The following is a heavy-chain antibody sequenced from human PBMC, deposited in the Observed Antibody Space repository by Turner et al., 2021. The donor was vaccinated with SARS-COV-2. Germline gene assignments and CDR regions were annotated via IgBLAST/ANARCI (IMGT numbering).Heavy chain of an antibody. Sequence: QVQLQESGPGLVKPWETLSLTCTVSGGSISSYYWSWIRQPPGKGLEWIGYIHYSGSTNYNPSLKSRVTISVDTSKNQFSLKLSSVTAADTAVYYCARHGFSGWYGGGMDVWGQGTTVTVSS. CDR2: IHYSGST. D-gene: IGHD6-19*01. CDR1: GGSISSYY. CDR3: ARHGFSGWYGGGMDV. V-gene: IGHV4-59*08. J-gene: IGHJ6*02.